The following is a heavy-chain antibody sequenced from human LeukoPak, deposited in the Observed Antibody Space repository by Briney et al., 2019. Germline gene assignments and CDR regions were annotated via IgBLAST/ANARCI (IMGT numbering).Heavy chain of an antibody. V-gene: IGHV3-20*04. CDR3: ARMGPGYYYYYYGMDV. CDR1: GFTFDDYG. Sequence: PGGSLRLSCAASGFTFDDYGMSWVRQAPGKGLEWVSGINWNGGTTSYVDSVKGRFTISRDNAKSSLYLQMNSLRAEDTALYYCARMGPGYYYYYYGMDVWGQGTTVTVSS. CDR2: INWNGGTT. J-gene: IGHJ6*02.